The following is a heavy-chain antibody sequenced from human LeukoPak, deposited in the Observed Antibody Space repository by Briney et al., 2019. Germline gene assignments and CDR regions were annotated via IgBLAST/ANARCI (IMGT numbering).Heavy chain of an antibody. V-gene: IGHV3-7*01. CDR3: TTIGGLGTDDY. D-gene: IGHD7-27*01. CDR2: IKVDGTDK. J-gene: IGHJ4*02. Sequence: GGSLRLSCAASGFGFSNYWMSWVRQAPGKGLEWVAYIKVDGTDKYYLDSVEGRFTISRDNAKNSLYLQMNRLRAEDTAVYYCTTIGGLGTDDYWGQGTLVPVSS. CDR1: GFGFSNYW.